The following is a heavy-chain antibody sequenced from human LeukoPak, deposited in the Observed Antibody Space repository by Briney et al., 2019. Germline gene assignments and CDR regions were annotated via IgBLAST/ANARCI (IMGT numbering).Heavy chain of an antibody. J-gene: IGHJ5*02. CDR1: GGSFSGYY. D-gene: IGHD3-10*01. Sequence: PSETLSLTCAVYGGSFSGYYWSWIRQPPGKGLEWIGEINHSGSTNYNPSLKSRVTISVDTSKNQFSLKLSSVTAADTAVYYCARTEYGSGSLNWFDPWGQGTLVTVSS. CDR3: ARTEYGSGSLNWFDP. V-gene: IGHV4-34*01. CDR2: INHSGST.